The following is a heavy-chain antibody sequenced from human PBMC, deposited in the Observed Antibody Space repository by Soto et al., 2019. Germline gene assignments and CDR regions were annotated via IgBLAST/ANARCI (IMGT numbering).Heavy chain of an antibody. D-gene: IGHD3-22*01. CDR3: ARDYDSSGQLDY. J-gene: IGHJ4*02. Sequence: EVQLVESGGGLVKPGGSLRLSCAASGFTFSHYSITWVRQAPGKGLEWVSSISSSSTYIYYADSVKGRFTISRDNSKNSLYLQMNSLRAEDTAVYYCARDYDSSGQLDYWGQGILVTVSS. CDR1: GFTFSHYS. CDR2: ISSSSTYI. V-gene: IGHV3-21*01.